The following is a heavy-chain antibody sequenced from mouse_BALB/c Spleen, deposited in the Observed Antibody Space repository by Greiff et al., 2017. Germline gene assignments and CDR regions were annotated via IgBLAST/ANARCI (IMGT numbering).Heavy chain of an antibody. V-gene: IGHV3-2*02. CDR1: GYSITSDYA. CDR2: ISYSGST. Sequence: ESGPGLVKPSQSLSLTCTVTGYSITSDYAWNWIRQFPGNKLEWMGYISYSGSTSYNPSLKSRISITRDTSKNQFFLQLNSVTTEDTATYYCARWGITTVVASDYWGQGTTLTVSS. CDR3: ARWGITTVVASDY. J-gene: IGHJ2*01. D-gene: IGHD1-1*01.